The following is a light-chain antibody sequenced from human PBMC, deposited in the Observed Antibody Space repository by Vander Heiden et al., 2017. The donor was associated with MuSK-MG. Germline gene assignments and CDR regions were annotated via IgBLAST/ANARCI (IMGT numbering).Light chain of an antibody. J-gene: IGKJ4*01. CDR1: QSVLYSSNNQNY. CDR3: QQDDNTPIT. CDR2: WAS. Sequence: DIVMTQSPDSLAVYLGERATINCKSSQSVLYSSNNQNYLAWYQQKPGQPPKLLIYWASTRKAGVPDRFSGSGSGTDFTLTISSLQAEDVAVYYCQQDDNTPITFGGGTKVEIK. V-gene: IGKV4-1*01.